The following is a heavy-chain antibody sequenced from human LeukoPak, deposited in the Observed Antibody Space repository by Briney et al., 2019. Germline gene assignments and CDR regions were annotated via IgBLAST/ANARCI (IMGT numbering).Heavy chain of an antibody. D-gene: IGHD1-26*01. J-gene: IGHJ4*02. CDR3: AKDVGKWESLHFFDY. CDR1: GSTLSTNA. CDR2: ISGSGAST. V-gene: IGHV3-23*01. Sequence: GGSLRLSCLTSGSTLSTNAMSWVRQAPGKGLEWISGISGSGASTYYADSVKGRFTISRDDSRNTLYLQMNSLRGDDTAVYYCAKDVGKWESLHFFDYWGQGTLVTVSS.